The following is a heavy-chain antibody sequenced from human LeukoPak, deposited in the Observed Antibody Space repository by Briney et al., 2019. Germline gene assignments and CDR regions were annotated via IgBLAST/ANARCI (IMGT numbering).Heavy chain of an antibody. CDR1: GFTFYMYA. D-gene: IGHD3-22*01. Sequence: GSLRLSCXASGFTFYMYAMSWVRQAPGKGLEWVASMCGTAGCTFYPDSVKGRFTISRDNSKNVLYLRMNSLTAEDTAIYYCAKDRPNFHENSGHYYRRDGDSWGQGTLVTVSS. J-gene: IGHJ5*01. V-gene: IGHV3-23*01. CDR2: MCGTAGCT. CDR3: AKDRPNFHENSGHYYRRDGDS.